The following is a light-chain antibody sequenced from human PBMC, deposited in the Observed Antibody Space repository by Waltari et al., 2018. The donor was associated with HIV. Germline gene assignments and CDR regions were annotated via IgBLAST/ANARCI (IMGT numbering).Light chain of an antibody. CDR2: EVS. CDR1: TSDVGTYHL. J-gene: IGLJ2*01. V-gene: IGLV2-23*02. CDR3: CSYAGSNSLV. Sequence: QSALTQPASVSGSPGQSITISCTGTTSDVGTYHLVSWYQQNPGKAPKFIIYEVSKRPSGVSNRFSASKSGNTASLTISGLQAEDEADYYCCSYAGSNSLVFGGGTKLTVL.